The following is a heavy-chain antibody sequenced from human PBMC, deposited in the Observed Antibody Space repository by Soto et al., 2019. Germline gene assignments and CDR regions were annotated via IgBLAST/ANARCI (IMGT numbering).Heavy chain of an antibody. V-gene: IGHV1-69*01. CDR3: ARDIVVVPAATGHYYYYGMDV. J-gene: IGHJ6*02. D-gene: IGHD2-2*01. CDR2: IIPIFGTA. Sequence: QVPLVQSGAEVKKPGSSVKVSCKASGGTFSSYAISWVRQAPGQGLEWMGGIIPIFGTANYAQKFQGRVTITADEATSTAYMELSSLRSEDTAVYYCARDIVVVPAATGHYYYYGMDVWGQGTTVTVSS. CDR1: GGTFSSYA.